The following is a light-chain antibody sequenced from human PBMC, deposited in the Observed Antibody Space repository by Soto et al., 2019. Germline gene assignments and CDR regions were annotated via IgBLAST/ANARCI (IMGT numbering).Light chain of an antibody. J-gene: IGLJ2*01. V-gene: IGLV2-23*02. CDR2: EVS. Sequence: QSALTQPASVSGSPGQSVTISCTGSSADVGSYNLVSWYQQLPGRAPKLMIFEVSNRPSGVSNRFSASKSGNTASLTISGLQAEDEADYYCGSFGRTSTLLFGGGTKLTVL. CDR3: GSFGRTSTLL. CDR1: SADVGSYNL.